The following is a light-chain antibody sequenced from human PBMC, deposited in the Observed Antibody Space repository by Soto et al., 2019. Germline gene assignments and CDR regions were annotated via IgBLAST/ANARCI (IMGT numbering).Light chain of an antibody. CDR2: EVT. Sequence: QSVLAQPASVSGSPGQSITISCTGASSDVGGYDFVSWYQHHPGTPPKLIIYEVTHRPSGVSHRFSGSKSASTASLTISGLQVEEEADYLRGSYSSTTTREVFGTGTKVNVL. V-gene: IGLV2-14*01. CDR1: SSDVGGYDF. J-gene: IGLJ1*01. CDR3: GSYSSTTTREV.